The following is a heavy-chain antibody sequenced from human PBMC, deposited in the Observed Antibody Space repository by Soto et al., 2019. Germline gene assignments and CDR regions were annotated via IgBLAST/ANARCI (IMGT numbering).Heavy chain of an antibody. CDR2: IIANGGT. Sequence: GGSLRLSCAASGFTFNHYAMSWVRQAPGKGLEWVSIIIANGGTFYADSVKGRFTISRDNSKNTVYLQMSSLRVEDTAIYYCAKDYTVAADPSSVILFHYWGQGALVTXS. CDR1: GFTFNHYA. J-gene: IGHJ4*02. CDR3: AKDYTVAADPSSVILFHY. V-gene: IGHV3-23*01. D-gene: IGHD2-15*01.